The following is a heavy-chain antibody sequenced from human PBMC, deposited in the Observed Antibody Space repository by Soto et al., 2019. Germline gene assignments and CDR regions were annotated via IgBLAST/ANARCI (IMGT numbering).Heavy chain of an antibody. J-gene: IGHJ6*02. CDR3: ARAYSSSSFCYYGMDV. Sequence: SVKVSCKASGGTFSSYAISWVRQAPGQGLEWMGGIIPIFGTANYAQKFQGRVTITADESTSTAYMELSSLRSEDTAVYYCARAYSSSSFCYYGMDVWGQGTSVTVSS. CDR2: IIPIFGTA. D-gene: IGHD6-6*01. CDR1: GGTFSSYA. V-gene: IGHV1-69*13.